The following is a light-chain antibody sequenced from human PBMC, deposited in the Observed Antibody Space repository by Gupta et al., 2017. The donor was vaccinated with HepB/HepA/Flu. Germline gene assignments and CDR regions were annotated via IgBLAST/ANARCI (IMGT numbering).Light chain of an antibody. Sequence: QSVLTQPPSASGTPGRMVNISCSGSGANIGTRLVYWYQLIPGEAPKVLMYRNSQRPSGVPDRFSGSKSGNSASLGISGLRSEDEGEYYCAAWDTSLGGQGVFGGGTKVTVL. CDR1: GANIGTRL. V-gene: IGLV1-47*01. CDR2: RNS. CDR3: AAWDTSLGGQGV. J-gene: IGLJ2*01.